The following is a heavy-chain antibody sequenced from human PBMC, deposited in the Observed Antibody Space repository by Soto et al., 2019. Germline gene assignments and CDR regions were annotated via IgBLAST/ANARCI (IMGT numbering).Heavy chain of an antibody. CDR1: GFTFSNGW. CDR3: TTDKVLVGAYYGLAS. CDR2: IKSKTDSGTT. Sequence: GGSLRLSCAASGFTFSNGWMNWVRQAPGKGLEWVGRIKSKTDSGTTDYAAPVKGGFTISRDDSKNTLYLQMNSPKTEATAVYYFTTDKVLVGAYYGLASWGQGPTAT. J-gene: IGHJ6*02. V-gene: IGHV3-15*07. D-gene: IGHD3-10*01.